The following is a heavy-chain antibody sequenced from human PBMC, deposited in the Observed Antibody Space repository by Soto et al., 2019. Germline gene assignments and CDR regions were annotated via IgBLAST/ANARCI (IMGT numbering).Heavy chain of an antibody. CDR3: ARDYYDSSGSAWVDAFDI. V-gene: IGHV3-33*01. J-gene: IGHJ3*02. CDR1: GFTFSSYG. CDR2: IWYDGSNK. Sequence: GGSLRLSCAASGFTFSSYGMHWVRQAPGKGLEWVAVIWYDGSNKYYADSVKDRFTISRDNSKNTLYLQMNSLRAEDTAVYYCARDYYDSSGSAWVDAFDIWGQGTMVTVSS. D-gene: IGHD3-22*01.